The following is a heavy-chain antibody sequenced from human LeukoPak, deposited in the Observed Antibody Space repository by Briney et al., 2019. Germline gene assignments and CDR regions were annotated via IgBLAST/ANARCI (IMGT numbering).Heavy chain of an antibody. CDR2: IKQDGSEK. J-gene: IGHJ5*02. V-gene: IGHV3-7*03. D-gene: IGHD3-16*01. CDR1: GFIFINAW. CDR3: AKDAQPRSRWFDP. Sequence: GGSLRLSCAASGFIFINAWMNWVRQAPGKGLEWVANIKQDGSEKYYVDSVKGRFTISRDNAKNSLYLQMNTLRAEDTAMYYCAKDAQPRSRWFDPWGQGTLVTVSS.